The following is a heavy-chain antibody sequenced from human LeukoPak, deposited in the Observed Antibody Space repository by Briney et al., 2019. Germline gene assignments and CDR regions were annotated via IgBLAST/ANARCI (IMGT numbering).Heavy chain of an antibody. CDR1: GGSINNYY. Sequence: KPSETLSLTWTVSGGSINNYYRYWMRQPPGKGLEWIGSIYYSGSTYYNPSLKSRVTISVDTSKNQFSLKLSSVTAADTAVYYCARLVIAAAGTREPYWGQGTLVTVSS. V-gene: IGHV4-59*12. CDR3: ARLVIAAAGTREPY. CDR2: IYYSGST. D-gene: IGHD6-13*01. J-gene: IGHJ4*02.